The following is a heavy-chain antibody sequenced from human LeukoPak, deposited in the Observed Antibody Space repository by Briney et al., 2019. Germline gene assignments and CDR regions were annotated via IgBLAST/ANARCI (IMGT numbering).Heavy chain of an antibody. Sequence: GGSLRLSCAASGFTFSSYDMHWVRQATGKGLEWVSAIGTAGDTYYPGSVKGRFTISRDNAKNSLYLQMNSLRAEDTALYYCARHLGYCSSTSCFAVGYFDLWGRGTLVTVSS. CDR2: IGTAGDT. D-gene: IGHD2-2*01. J-gene: IGHJ2*01. V-gene: IGHV3-13*01. CDR1: GFTFSSYD. CDR3: ARHLGYCSSTSCFAVGYFDL.